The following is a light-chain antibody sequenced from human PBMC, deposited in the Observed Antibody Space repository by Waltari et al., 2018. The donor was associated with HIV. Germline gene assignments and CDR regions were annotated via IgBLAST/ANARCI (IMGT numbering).Light chain of an antibody. CDR3: QQYNNWPWT. CDR2: GAS. V-gene: IGKV3-15*01. CDR1: QSVRSN. Sequence: EIVMTQSAATLSVSQGERATLPCRASQSVRSNLAWYQQKPGQAPRLLIYGASTRATGIPARFSGSGSGTEFTLTISSLQSEDFAVYYCQQYNNWPWTFGQGTKVEIK. J-gene: IGKJ1*01.